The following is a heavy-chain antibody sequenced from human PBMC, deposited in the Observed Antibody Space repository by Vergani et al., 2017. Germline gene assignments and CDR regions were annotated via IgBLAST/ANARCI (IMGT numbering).Heavy chain of an antibody. V-gene: IGHV3-30-3*01. CDR1: GFTFSSYA. CDR3: ATTTMGEVVPAVTHSFDY. Sequence: QVQLVESGGGVVQPGRSLRLSCAASGFTFSSYAMHWVRQAPGKGLEWVAVISYDGSNKYYADSVKGRFTISRDNSKNTLYLQMNSLRAEDTAVYYCATTTMGEVVPAVTHSFDYWGQGTLVTVSS. J-gene: IGHJ4*02. D-gene: IGHD2-2*01. CDR2: ISYDGSNK.